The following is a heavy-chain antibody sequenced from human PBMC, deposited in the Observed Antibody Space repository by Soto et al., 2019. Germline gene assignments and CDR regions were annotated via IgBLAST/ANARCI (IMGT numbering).Heavy chain of an antibody. V-gene: IGHV3-73*02. CDR2: IRSKANTYAT. CDR1: RFTFSGSA. CDR3: TRREVLDDGMDV. J-gene: IGHJ6*02. D-gene: IGHD1-1*01. Sequence: EVQLVESGGGLVQRGGSLRLSCAASRFTFSGSAVHWVRQASGKGLEWVGRIRSKANTYATAYAASVKGRFTVSRDDSKNTAYLQMNSLKAEDAAVYYCTRREVLDDGMDVWGQGTTVTVSS.